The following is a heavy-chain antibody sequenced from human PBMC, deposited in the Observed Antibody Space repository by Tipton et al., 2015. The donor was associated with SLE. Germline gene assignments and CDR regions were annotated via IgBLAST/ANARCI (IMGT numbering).Heavy chain of an antibody. D-gene: IGHD1-1*01. CDR2: IYTRGST. CDR3: AREPTQTGYWYFDL. J-gene: IGHJ2*01. V-gene: IGHV4-61*02. CDR1: GGSISSGSYF. Sequence: TLSLTCTVSGGSISSGSYFWSWIRQPAGKGLEWIGRIYTRGSTHYNPSLKSRVTISVDTSKNQFSLKLTSVTAADTAVYFCAREPTQTGYWYFDLWGRGTLVTVSS.